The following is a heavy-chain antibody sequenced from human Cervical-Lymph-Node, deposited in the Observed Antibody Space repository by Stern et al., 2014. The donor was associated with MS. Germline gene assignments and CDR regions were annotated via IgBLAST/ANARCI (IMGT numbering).Heavy chain of an antibody. CDR1: GYTLTELS. Sequence: VQLVQSGAEVKKPGASVKISCKVSGYTLTELSIHWVRQAPGKGPEWMGGCDPEPGEIIYGQKFQGRVTMTEDTSTDTAFMEISSLRSEDTAVYYCTTGRNIVSTILFEYWGQGTLVTVSS. V-gene: IGHV1-24*01. J-gene: IGHJ4*02. CDR3: TTGRNIVSTILFEY. D-gene: IGHD5/OR15-5a*01. CDR2: CDPEPGEI.